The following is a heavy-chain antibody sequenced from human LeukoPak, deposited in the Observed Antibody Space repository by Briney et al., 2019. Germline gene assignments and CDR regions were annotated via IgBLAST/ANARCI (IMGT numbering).Heavy chain of an antibody. V-gene: IGHV1-2*06. CDR3: ATSTPRLWDQDAFDI. D-gene: IGHD2-15*01. J-gene: IGHJ3*02. CDR1: GYTFTGYY. Sequence: ASVTVSCKASGYTFTGYYMHWVRQAPGQGLEWMGRINPNSGGTNYAQKFQGRVTMTRDTSISTAYMELSRLRSDDTAVYYCATSTPRLWDQDAFDIWGQGTMVTVSS. CDR2: INPNSGGT.